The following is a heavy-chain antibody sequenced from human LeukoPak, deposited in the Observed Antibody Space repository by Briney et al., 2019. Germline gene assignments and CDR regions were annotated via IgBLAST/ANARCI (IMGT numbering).Heavy chain of an antibody. CDR2: IWYGGSNK. CDR3: AKVSPINPSGYLDY. CDR1: GFTFSSYG. D-gene: IGHD3-3*01. V-gene: IGHV3-30*02. J-gene: IGHJ4*02. Sequence: GGSLRLSCAASGFTFSSYGMHWVRQAPGKGLEWVAVIWYGGSNKYYADSVKGRFTISRDNSKNTLYLQMNSLRAEDTAIYYCAKVSPINPSGYLDYWGQGTLVTVSS.